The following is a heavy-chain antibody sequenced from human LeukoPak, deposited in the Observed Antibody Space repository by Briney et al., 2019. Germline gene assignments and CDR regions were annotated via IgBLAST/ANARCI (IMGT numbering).Heavy chain of an antibody. V-gene: IGHV3-23*01. CDR1: GFTFSSYG. Sequence: GGSLRLSCAASGFTFSSYGMHWVRQAPGKGLEWVSVISGSGGSTYYADSVKGRFTISRDISKNTLNLQMNSLRVEDTAVYYCAKAYSSGWCPFDYWGQGTLVTVSS. J-gene: IGHJ4*02. CDR3: AKAYSSGWCPFDY. CDR2: ISGSGGST. D-gene: IGHD6-19*01.